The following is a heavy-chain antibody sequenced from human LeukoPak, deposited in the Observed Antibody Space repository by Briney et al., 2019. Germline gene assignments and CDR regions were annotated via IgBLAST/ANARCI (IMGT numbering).Heavy chain of an antibody. J-gene: IGHJ3*02. CDR1: GFAFSSYS. CDR3: AGDDVAWLQVPGVNAFDI. CDR2: ISSSSNTI. Sequence: PGGSLRLSCAASGFAFSSYSMNWVRQAPGKGLEWLSYISSSSNTIYYADSVKGRFTISRDNAKNSLYLQMNSLRAEDTAVYYCAGDDVAWLQVPGVNAFDIWGQGTMVIVSS. V-gene: IGHV3-48*04. D-gene: IGHD5-24*01.